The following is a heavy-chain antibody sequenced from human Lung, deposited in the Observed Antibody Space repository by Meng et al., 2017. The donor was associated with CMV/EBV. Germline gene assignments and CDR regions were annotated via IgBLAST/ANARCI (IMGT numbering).Heavy chain of an antibody. Sequence: SQTLSPXXPISGRSISRYYWSWIRQPTGKGLEWIGYIYYSGSTNYNPSLKGRVTMSVDTSKNQFSLMLTSVTAADTAVYYCARGDYYDSNSSQVALDIWGQGTXVTVAS. CDR3: ARGDYYDSNSSQVALDI. V-gene: IGHV4-59*01. CDR2: IYYSGST. J-gene: IGHJ3*02. D-gene: IGHD3-22*01. CDR1: GRSISRYY.